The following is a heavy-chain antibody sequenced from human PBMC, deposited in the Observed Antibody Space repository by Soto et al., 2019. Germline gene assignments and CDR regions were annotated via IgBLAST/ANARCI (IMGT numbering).Heavy chain of an antibody. CDR2: VYYGGST. V-gene: IGHV4-59*01. J-gene: IGHJ4*02. CDR1: GDSIRSYY. CDR3: AGEGALATFGVV. D-gene: IGHD3-3*01. Sequence: LSLTCTVSGDSIRSYYWTWIRQPPGRGLEWIGHVYYGGSTNYNPSLQSRVTISLDTSKNQFSLRLTSMTAADAAVYYCAGEGALATFGVVWGQGTRVTVSS.